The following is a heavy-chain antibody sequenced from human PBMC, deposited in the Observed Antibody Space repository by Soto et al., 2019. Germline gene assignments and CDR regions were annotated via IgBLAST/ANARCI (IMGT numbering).Heavy chain of an antibody. V-gene: IGHV3-9*01. CDR2: ISWNSGSI. CDR1: GFTFDDYA. J-gene: IGHJ6*03. Sequence: GGSLRLSCAASGFTFDDYAMHWVRQAPGKGLEWVSGISWNSGSIGYADSVKGRFTISRDNAKNSLYLQMNSLRAEDTALYYCAKDSTTVTTEDYYYMDVWGKGTTVTVSS. CDR3: AKDSTTVTTEDYYYMDV. D-gene: IGHD4-17*01.